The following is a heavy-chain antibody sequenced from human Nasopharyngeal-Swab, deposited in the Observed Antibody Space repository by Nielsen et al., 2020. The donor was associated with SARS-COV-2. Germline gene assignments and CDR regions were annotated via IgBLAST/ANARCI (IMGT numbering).Heavy chain of an antibody. CDR2: ISCSGGST. Sequence: GESLNISFVASGFPFRCYAMSWVRQAPGKGLEWVSAISCSGGSTYYADSVKGRFTISRDNSKNTLYLQMNSLRSEDTAVYYWAKEYSSSGYGMDVWGQGTTVTVSS. CDR3: AKEYSSSGYGMDV. D-gene: IGHD6-6*01. J-gene: IGHJ6*02. V-gene: IGHV3-23*01. CDR1: GFPFRCYA.